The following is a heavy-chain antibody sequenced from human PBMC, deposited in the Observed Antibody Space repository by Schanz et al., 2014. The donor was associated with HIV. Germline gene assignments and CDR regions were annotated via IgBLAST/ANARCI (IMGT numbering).Heavy chain of an antibody. D-gene: IGHD3-10*01. J-gene: IGHJ6*02. CDR2: ISGSSIT. CDR3: ARDESYGGSGSYYNGYGMDV. V-gene: IGHV3-23*01. Sequence: EVQLLESGGGLVQPGGSLRLSCAASGFTFSSYAMSWVRQAPGKGLEWVSAISGSSITYSADSVKGRFTISRDNSKNTLYLQMNSLRAEDTAVYYCARDESYGGSGSYYNGYGMDVWGQGTTVTVSS. CDR1: GFTFSSYA.